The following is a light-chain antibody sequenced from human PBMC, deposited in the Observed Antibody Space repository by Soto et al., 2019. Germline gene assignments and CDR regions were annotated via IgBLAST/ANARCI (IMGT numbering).Light chain of an antibody. Sequence: DIVMTQSPLSLPVTPGEPASISCRSSQSLLHSNGYNYLDWYLQKPGQSPQLLIYLGSNRASGVPDGFSGSGSGTDFTLKISRVEAEDVGVYYCMQALQTPVTFGQGTKVDIK. CDR2: LGS. J-gene: IGKJ1*01. V-gene: IGKV2-28*01. CDR3: MQALQTPVT. CDR1: QSLLHSNGYNY.